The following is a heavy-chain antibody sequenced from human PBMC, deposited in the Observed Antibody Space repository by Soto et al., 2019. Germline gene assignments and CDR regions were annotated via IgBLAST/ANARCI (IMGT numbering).Heavy chain of an antibody. CDR2: IYYSGST. J-gene: IGHJ4*02. V-gene: IGHV4-39*01. CDR3: ARPETDYYGSGSYSG. CDR1: GGSISISSYY. D-gene: IGHD3-10*01. Sequence: PSETLSLTCTVSGGSISISSYYWGWIRQPPGKGLEWIGSIYYSGSTYYNPSLKSRVTISVDTSKNQFSLKLSSVTAADTAVYYCARPETDYYGSGSYSGWGQGTLVTVS.